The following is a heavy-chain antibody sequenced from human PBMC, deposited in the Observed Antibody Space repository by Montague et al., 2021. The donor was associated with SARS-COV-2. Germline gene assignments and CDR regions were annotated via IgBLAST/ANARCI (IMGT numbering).Heavy chain of an antibody. D-gene: IGHD1-14*01. J-gene: IGHJ4*02. CDR2: IYISGRT. Sequence: TLSLTCTVSAGSMSSSDFYWTWVRQPAGKGLEWIGRIYISGRTNYNPSLQSRVTMSLDTSKNEFYLRLSSVSAADTAVYYCARVSDDPEGNFDYWGQGTLVTVSS. V-gene: IGHV4-61*02. CDR3: ARVSDDPEGNFDY. CDR1: AGSMSSSDFY.